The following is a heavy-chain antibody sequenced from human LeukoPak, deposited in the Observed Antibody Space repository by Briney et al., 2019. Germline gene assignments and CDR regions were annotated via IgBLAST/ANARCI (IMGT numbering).Heavy chain of an antibody. D-gene: IGHD5-18*01. CDR1: GFTFSSYD. V-gene: IGHV3-13*01. CDR3: ARAGYGYLYFDL. CDR2: IGTAGDT. J-gene: IGHJ2*01. Sequence: GGSLRLSCAASGFTFSSYDMHWVRQATGKGLEWVSAIGTAGDTYYPGSVKSRFTISRENAKNSLYLQMNSLRAGDTAVYYCARAGYGYLYFDLWGRGTLVTVSS.